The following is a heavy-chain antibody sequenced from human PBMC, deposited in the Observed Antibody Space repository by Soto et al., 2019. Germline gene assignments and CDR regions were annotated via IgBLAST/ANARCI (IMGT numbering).Heavy chain of an antibody. J-gene: IGHJ6*03. CDR1: GFTFSSYW. D-gene: IGHD2-2*01. CDR2: IKQDGSEK. V-gene: IGHV3-7*01. Sequence: GGSLRLSCAASGFTFSSYWMSWVRQAPGKGLEWVANIKQDGSEKYYVDSVKGRFTISRDNAKNSLYLQMNSLRAEDTAVYYCASGGYCSSTSCYYYYYMDVWGKGTTVTVSS. CDR3: ASGGYCSSTSCYYYYYMDV.